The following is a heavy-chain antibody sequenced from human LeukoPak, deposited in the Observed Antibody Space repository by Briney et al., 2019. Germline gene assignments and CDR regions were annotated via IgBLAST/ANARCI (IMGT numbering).Heavy chain of an antibody. CDR3: AKVGQWLAQYLDY. J-gene: IGHJ4*02. CDR2: ISGSGGST. V-gene: IGHV3-23*01. Sequence: GGSLRLSCATSGLTFSSFAMSWVRQAPGKGLEWVSAISGSGGSTYYADSVKGRFTISRDNSKNTLYLQMNSLRAEDTAVYYCAKVGQWLAQYLDYWGQGTLVAVSS. D-gene: IGHD6-19*01. CDR1: GLTFSSFA.